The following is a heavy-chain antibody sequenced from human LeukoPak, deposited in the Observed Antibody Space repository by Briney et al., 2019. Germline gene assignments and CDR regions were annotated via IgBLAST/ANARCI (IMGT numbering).Heavy chain of an antibody. Sequence: SGTLSLTCAVSGGPISSGNWWSWVRQPPGKGLEWVGEIYHTGSTNYNPSLKSRVTISVDRCKNQFSLKLSSVTAADTAIYYCARPGFGGAFDIWGQGTLFTVSS. J-gene: IGHJ3*02. CDR3: ARPGFGGAFDI. CDR2: IYHTGST. CDR1: GGPISSGNW. D-gene: IGHD3-16*01. V-gene: IGHV4-4*02.